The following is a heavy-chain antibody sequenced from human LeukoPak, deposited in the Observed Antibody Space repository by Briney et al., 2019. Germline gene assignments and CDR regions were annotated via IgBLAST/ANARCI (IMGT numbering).Heavy chain of an antibody. J-gene: IGHJ2*01. Sequence: GGSLRLSCAASQFTFSNYAMSWVRQAPGKGLEWVSAISGSGNTTYFGDPVTGRFTISRDNPKNTVYLQMNSLSAEDTAVYYCAKGPAPYCSGGSCYSPHWYFDLWGRGTLVTVSS. CDR2: ISGSGNTT. CDR1: QFTFSNYA. D-gene: IGHD2-15*01. CDR3: AKGPAPYCSGGSCYSPHWYFDL. V-gene: IGHV3-23*01.